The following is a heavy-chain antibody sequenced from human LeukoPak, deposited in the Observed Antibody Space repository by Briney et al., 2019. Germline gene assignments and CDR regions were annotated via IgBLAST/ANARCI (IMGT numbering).Heavy chain of an antibody. CDR1: GFTFRCYA. D-gene: IGHD6-13*01. CDR2: ISGNGDST. V-gene: IGHV3-64D*06. Sequence: GGSLRLSCSASGFTFRCYAMHWVRQAPGKGLEYVSAISGNGDSTYYADSVKGTFTISRDNAKNTLYLQMSSLRAQHTAVYYCVKGGIAAADNYFDYWGQGTLVTVSS. J-gene: IGHJ4*02. CDR3: VKGGIAAADNYFDY.